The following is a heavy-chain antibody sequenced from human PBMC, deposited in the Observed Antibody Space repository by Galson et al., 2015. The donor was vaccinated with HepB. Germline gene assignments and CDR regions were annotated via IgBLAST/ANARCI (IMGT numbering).Heavy chain of an antibody. Sequence: SLRLSCAASGFTVSSNYMSWVRQAPGKGLEWVSVIYSGGSTYYADSVKGRFTISRDNSKNTLYLQMSSLRAEDTAVYYCVKAQYSSGWTYGHFDYWGQGTLVTVSS. CDR2: IYSGGST. CDR1: GFTVSSNY. CDR3: VKAQYSSGWTYGHFDY. D-gene: IGHD6-19*01. J-gene: IGHJ4*02. V-gene: IGHV3-66*01.